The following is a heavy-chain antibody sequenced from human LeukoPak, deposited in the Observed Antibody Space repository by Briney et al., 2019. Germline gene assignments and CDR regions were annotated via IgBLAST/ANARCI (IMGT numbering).Heavy chain of an antibody. Sequence: GGSLRLSCAASEFTFSSWSMNWVRQAPGKGLEWVSSISTDSDYIYYAGSVKGRFTISRDNAKNSLYLQMNSLRAEDTAVYYCARDRSYYDFWSAPSMDVWGQGTTVTVSS. V-gene: IGHV3-21*04. J-gene: IGHJ6*02. CDR3: ARDRSYYDFWSAPSMDV. CDR1: EFTFSSWS. D-gene: IGHD3-3*01. CDR2: ISTDSDYI.